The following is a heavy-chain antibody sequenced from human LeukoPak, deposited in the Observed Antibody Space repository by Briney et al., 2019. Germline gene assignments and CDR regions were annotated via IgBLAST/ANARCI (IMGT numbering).Heavy chain of an antibody. CDR2: IKQDGSEK. V-gene: IGHV3-7*01. D-gene: IGHD3-9*01. J-gene: IGHJ4*02. CDR3: AMNFDWLPSRVDY. Sequence: GGSLRLSCAASGFTFSSYWMSWVRQAPGKGLEWVANIKQDGSEKYYVDSVKGRFTISRDNAKNSLYLQMSSLRAEDTAVYYCAMNFDWLPSRVDYWGQGTLVTVSS. CDR1: GFTFSSYW.